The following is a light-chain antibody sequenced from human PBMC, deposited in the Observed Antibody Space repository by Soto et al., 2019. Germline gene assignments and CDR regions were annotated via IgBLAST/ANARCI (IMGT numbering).Light chain of an antibody. J-gene: IGKJ1*01. CDR2: GAS. Sequence: EIVMTQSPATLSVSPGERATLSCRASQSVSSNLAWYHKKPGQAPRLLIYGASTRATGIPARFSGSGSGTEFTLTISSLQSEDFAVYYCKQYNNWPPMAFGQGTKVEIK. V-gene: IGKV3-15*01. CDR1: QSVSSN. CDR3: KQYNNWPPMA.